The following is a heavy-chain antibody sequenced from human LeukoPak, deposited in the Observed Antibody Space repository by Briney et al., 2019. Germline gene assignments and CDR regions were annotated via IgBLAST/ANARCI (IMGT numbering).Heavy chain of an antibody. CDR3: TRAVGLGPGAHFDQ. D-gene: IGHD4-23*01. CDR1: GFSFSRYY. J-gene: IGHJ4*02. Sequence: GGSLRLSCAASGFSFSRYYMSWVRQTPGKALEWISYIPTSGISVQYADSMRGRFTASRDDAKNSLHLQMDSLRVEDTAVYYCTRAVGLGPGAHFDQWGQGALVIVSS. CDR2: IPTSGISV. V-gene: IGHV3-11*01.